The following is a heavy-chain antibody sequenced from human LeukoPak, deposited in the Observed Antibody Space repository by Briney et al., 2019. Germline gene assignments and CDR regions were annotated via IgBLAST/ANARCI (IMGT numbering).Heavy chain of an antibody. CDR3: ASARGTTEVYYYDSSGYYSTPKFDY. J-gene: IGHJ4*02. Sequence: SETLSLTCTVSGGSFSSGGYYWSWIRQPPGKGLEWIGEINHSGSTNYNPSLKSRVTISVDTSKNQLSLKLSSVTAADTAVYYCASARGTTEVYYYDSSGYYSTPKFDYWGQGTLVTVSS. V-gene: IGHV4-34*01. CDR2: INHSGST. CDR1: GGSFSSGGYY. D-gene: IGHD3-22*01.